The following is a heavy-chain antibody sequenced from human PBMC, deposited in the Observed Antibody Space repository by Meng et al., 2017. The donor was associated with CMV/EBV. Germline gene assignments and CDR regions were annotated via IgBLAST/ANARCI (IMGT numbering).Heavy chain of an antibody. CDR3: ARGNNYDFWSGDAFDI. Sequence: GESLKISCAASGFTFSSYWMSWVRQAPGKGLEWVANIKQDGSEKYYVDSVKGRFTISRDNAKNSLYLQTNSLRAEDTAVYYCARGNNYDFWSGDAFDIWGQGTMVTVSS. CDR1: GFTFSSYW. CDR2: IKQDGSEK. D-gene: IGHD3-3*01. V-gene: IGHV3-7*01. J-gene: IGHJ3*02.